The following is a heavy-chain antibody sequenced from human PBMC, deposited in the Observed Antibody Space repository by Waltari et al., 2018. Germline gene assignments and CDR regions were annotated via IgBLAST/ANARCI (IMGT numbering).Heavy chain of an antibody. J-gene: IGHJ5*02. V-gene: IGHV4-39*01. CDR3: ARQSVVVAANDPWVDP. CDR1: GDSISSSSYN. D-gene: IGHD2-15*01. CDR2: IHYSGRT. Sequence: QLQLQESGPGLVKPSETLSLTCTVSGDSISSSSYNWAGIRQPPGKGLEWIGSIHYSGRTYYSPSLMSRVAISIDTSKNQFSRKLRSVTAAGTAMYYCARQSVVVAANDPWVDPWGQGTLVTVSS.